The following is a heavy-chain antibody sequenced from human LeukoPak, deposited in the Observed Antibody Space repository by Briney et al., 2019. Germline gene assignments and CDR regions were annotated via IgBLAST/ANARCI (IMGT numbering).Heavy chain of an antibody. J-gene: IGHJ4*02. CDR1: GDFINTYY. CDR2: VYYTGST. Sequence: SETLSLTCTVSGDFINTYYWSWIRQPPGKGLEWLGYVYYTGSTNYKPSLKSRITISVDTSKNQFSLKLSSVTAADTAVYYCARAGGNQLPHPLDYWGQGTLVTVSS. V-gene: IGHV4-59*01. CDR3: ARAGGNQLPHPLDY. D-gene: IGHD4-23*01.